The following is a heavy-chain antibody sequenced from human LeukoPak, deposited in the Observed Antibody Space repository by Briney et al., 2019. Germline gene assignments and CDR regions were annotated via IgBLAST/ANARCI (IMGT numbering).Heavy chain of an antibody. V-gene: IGHV4-39*02. CDR1: GGSISSSSYY. CDR3: ARDLFTAAGSQGGFDP. CDR2: IYYSGST. D-gene: IGHD6-13*01. Sequence: SEALSLTCTVSGGSISSSSYYWGWIRQPPGKGLEWIGSIYYSGSTYYNPSLKSRVTISVDTSKNQFSLKLSSVTAADTAVYYCARDLFTAAGSQGGFDPWGQGTLVTVSS. J-gene: IGHJ5*02.